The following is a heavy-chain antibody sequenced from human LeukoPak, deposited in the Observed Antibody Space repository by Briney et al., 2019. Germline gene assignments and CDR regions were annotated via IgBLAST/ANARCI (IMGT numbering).Heavy chain of an antibody. CDR2: INHSGST. J-gene: IGHJ6*02. CDR3: AGGRAGMAPNV. Sequence: SETLSLTCAVYGGSFSGYYWSWIRQPPGKGLEWIGEINHSGSTNYNPSLTSRVSISVDTPKNQFSLNLTSVTAADTALYFCAGGRAGMAPNVWGQGTAVTVS. V-gene: IGHV4-34*01. CDR1: GGSFSGYY. D-gene: IGHD2-8*01.